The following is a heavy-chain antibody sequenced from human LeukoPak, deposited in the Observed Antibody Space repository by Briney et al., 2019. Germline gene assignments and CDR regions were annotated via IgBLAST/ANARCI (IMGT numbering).Heavy chain of an antibody. CDR2: ISHSGRT. Sequence: SETLSLTCAVSGVSFTGYYWSWIRQPSGKGPEWIGEISHSGRTAYNPSLKSRVAISLDTSKNQFSLKLSFVSAADTAVYYCTRTSPGIPLDFWGQGTLVTVSS. D-gene: IGHD1-1*01. CDR3: TRTSPGIPLDF. J-gene: IGHJ4*02. V-gene: IGHV4-34*01. CDR1: GVSFTGYY.